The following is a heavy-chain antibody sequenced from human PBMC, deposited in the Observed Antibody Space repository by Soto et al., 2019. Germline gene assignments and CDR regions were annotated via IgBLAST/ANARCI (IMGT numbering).Heavy chain of an antibody. D-gene: IGHD2-8*02. V-gene: IGHV1-46*01. CDR2: INPSGGGT. CDR1: GYTFTSSY. J-gene: IGHJ6*02. CDR3: ARGPGASGLGV. Sequence: QVQLVQSGAEVKKPGASVNVSCKASGYTFTSSYIHWVRQAPGQGFEWMGIINPSGGGTSYSQKLQGRVTLTRDTSTRTIYMELNSLRSEDTAVYYCARGPGASGLGVWGQGTTVTVSS.